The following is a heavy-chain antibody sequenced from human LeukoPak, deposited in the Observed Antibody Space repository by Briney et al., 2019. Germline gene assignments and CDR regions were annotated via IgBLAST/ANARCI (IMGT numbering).Heavy chain of an antibody. Sequence: GGSQRLSCSASGFTFSSYAMHWVRQAPGKGLEYVSAISSNGGRTYYADSVQGRFTISRDNFKNTLYLQMSSLRPEDTAVYYCVKGYSGSFYVGSYADYWGQGTLVTVSS. V-gene: IGHV3-64D*06. J-gene: IGHJ4*02. D-gene: IGHD1-26*01. CDR2: ISSNGGRT. CDR3: VKGYSGSFYVGSYADY. CDR1: GFTFSSYA.